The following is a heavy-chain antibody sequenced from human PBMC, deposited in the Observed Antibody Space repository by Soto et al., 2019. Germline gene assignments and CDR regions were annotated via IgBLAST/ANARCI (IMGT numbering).Heavy chain of an antibody. CDR3: ATGVVGALTWFDP. D-gene: IGHD1-26*01. CDR1: GFTFSSYA. Sequence: EVQLLESGGGLVQPGGSLRLSCAASGFTFSSYAMSWVRQAPGKGLEWVSAISGSGGSTYYADSVKGRFTISRDNSKNTLYRQMNSLRAEDRAVYYCATGVVGALTWFDPWGQGTLVTVSS. CDR2: ISGSGGST. J-gene: IGHJ5*02. V-gene: IGHV3-23*01.